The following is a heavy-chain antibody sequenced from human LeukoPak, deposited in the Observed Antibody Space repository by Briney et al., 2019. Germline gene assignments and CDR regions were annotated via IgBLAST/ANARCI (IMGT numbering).Heavy chain of an antibody. D-gene: IGHD6-25*01. CDR2: IYHSGST. CDR1: GVSISSYY. V-gene: IGHV4-59*01. CDR3: ARESSGAFEI. Sequence: SETLSLTCTVSGVSISSYYWSWLRQAPGKGLDWIGYIYHSGSTNYNPSLKSRVTISVDTSKNQCSLKLSSVTAADTAMYYCARESSGAFEIWGQGTMVTVSS. J-gene: IGHJ3*02.